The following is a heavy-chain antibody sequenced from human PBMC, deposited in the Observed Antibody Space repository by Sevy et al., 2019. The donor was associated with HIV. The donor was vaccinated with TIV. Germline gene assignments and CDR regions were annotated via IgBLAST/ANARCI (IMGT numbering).Heavy chain of an antibody. CDR1: GYTFTSYD. D-gene: IGHD4-17*01. Sequence: ASVKVSCKASGYTFTSYDINWARQATGQGLEWMGWMNPNSGNTGYAQKFQGRVTMTRNTSISTAYMELSSLRSEDTAVYYCARVYGARDYYYGMDVWGQGTTVTVSS. J-gene: IGHJ6*02. CDR3: ARVYGARDYYYGMDV. CDR2: MNPNSGNT. V-gene: IGHV1-8*01.